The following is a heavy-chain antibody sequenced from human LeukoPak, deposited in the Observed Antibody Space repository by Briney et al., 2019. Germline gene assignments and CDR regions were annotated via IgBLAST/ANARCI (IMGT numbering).Heavy chain of an antibody. Sequence: SETLSLTCSVSGVSITTYYWNWIRQSPGNGLEWIGYMYHTGTSDYSPSLQSRVTISLDTPNNKVSLTLSSVTAADTAVYYCATTRGYSTNDAFDIWGKGTRVTVSS. CDR1: GVSITTYY. CDR3: ATTRGYSTNDAFDI. V-gene: IGHV4-59*01. D-gene: IGHD5-18*01. CDR2: MYHTGTS. J-gene: IGHJ3*02.